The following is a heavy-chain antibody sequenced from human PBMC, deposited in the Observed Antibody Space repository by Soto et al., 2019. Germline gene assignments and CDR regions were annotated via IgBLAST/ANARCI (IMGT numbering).Heavy chain of an antibody. V-gene: IGHV4-59*01. CDR1: GDSISAYS. CDR3: AREGNLGRWLQPLDF. D-gene: IGHD5-12*01. CDR2: IHYNGNT. Sequence: PSETLSLTCTVSGDSISAYSWSWFRQPPGKGLEWIGNIHYNGNTKYNPSLKSRVTMSVDTSKNQFSLRLISVTAADTAIYFCAREGNLGRWLQPLDFWGQGTLVTVSS. J-gene: IGHJ4*02.